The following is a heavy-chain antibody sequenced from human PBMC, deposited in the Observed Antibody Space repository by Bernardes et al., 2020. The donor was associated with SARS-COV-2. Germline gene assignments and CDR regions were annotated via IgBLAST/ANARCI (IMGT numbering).Heavy chain of an antibody. J-gene: IGHJ4*02. V-gene: IGHV3-48*03. CDR3: TRGGVGAASYYFDY. D-gene: IGHD1-26*01. Sequence: VGSLLRSCAASGFTFRTYEMNWVRQAPGPGLEWVSYISRSGTTIYYADSVKGQFTISRDNAKNSLYLQMNSLRVEDTAVYYCTRGGVGAASYYFDYWGQGTLVTVSS. CDR2: ISRSGTTI. CDR1: GFTFRTYE.